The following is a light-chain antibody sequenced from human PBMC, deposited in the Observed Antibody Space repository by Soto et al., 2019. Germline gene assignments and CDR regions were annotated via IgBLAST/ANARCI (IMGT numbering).Light chain of an antibody. CDR2: TTN. CDR1: SGSVSPSYY. V-gene: IGLV8-61*01. J-gene: IGLJ3*02. CDR3: VLYMGSGIWV. Sequence: QAVVTQEPSFSVSPGGTVTLTCGLSSGSVSPSYYPGWFQQTPGQAPRALIYTTNTRSSGVPDRFSGSILGNKAALTITGAQADDESDCYCVLYMGSGIWVFGGGTKLTVL.